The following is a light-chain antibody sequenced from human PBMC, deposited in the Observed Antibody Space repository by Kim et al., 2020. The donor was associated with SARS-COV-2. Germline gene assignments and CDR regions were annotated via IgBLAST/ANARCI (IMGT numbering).Light chain of an antibody. Sequence: ASVGDRVTIICRARQNISSWLAWYQQKPGKAPKLLIYKASSLESGVPSRFSGSGSGTEFTLTISSLQPDDFATYYCQQYNSYPWTFGQGTKVDIK. CDR2: KAS. CDR3: QQYNSYPWT. V-gene: IGKV1-5*03. J-gene: IGKJ1*01. CDR1: QNISSW.